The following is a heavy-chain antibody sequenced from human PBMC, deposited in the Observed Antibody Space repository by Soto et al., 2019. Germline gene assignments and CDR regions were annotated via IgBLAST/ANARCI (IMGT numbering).Heavy chain of an antibody. V-gene: IGHV3-7*03. CDR2: IKEDGSEK. Sequence: GGSLRLSCSASGFTFSGYWMTWVRQAPGKGLEWVANIKEDGSEKYYVDSVKGRFTISRDNPKNSLYLQMNSLRADDTAVYYCARPLYGSGSVWFDPWGQGTLVTVSS. CDR1: GFTFSGYW. D-gene: IGHD3-10*01. CDR3: ARPLYGSGSVWFDP. J-gene: IGHJ5*02.